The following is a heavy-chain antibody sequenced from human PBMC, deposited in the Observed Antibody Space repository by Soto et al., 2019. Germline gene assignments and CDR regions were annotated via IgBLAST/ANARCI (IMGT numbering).Heavy chain of an antibody. J-gene: IGHJ4*02. CDR1: GYTFTSYY. D-gene: IGHD6-13*01. V-gene: IGHV1-46*01. CDR2: INPSGGST. Sequence: QVQLVQSGAEVKKPGASVKVSRKASGYTFTSYYMHWVRQAPGQGLEWMGIINPSGGSTSYAQKFQGRVTMTRDTSTSTVYMELSSLRSEDTAVYYCARDPRDYSSSWYYFDYWGQGTLVTVSS. CDR3: ARDPRDYSSSWYYFDY.